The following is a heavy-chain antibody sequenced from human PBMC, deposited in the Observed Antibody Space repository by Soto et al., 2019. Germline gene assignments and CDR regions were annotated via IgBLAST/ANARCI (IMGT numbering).Heavy chain of an antibody. V-gene: IGHV4-30-4*01. CDR1: GGSISSGDYY. Sequence: SETLSLTCTVSGGSISSGDYYWSWIRQPPGKGLEWIGYIYYSGSTYYNPSLKSRVTISVDTSKNQFSLKLSSVTAADTAVYYCARERSSSWFDYWGQGTLVTVSS. CDR2: IYYSGST. CDR3: ARERSSSWFDY. J-gene: IGHJ4*02. D-gene: IGHD6-13*01.